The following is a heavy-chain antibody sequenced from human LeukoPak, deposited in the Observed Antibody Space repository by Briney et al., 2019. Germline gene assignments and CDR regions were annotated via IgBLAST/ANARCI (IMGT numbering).Heavy chain of an antibody. CDR1: GYSISNAYY. V-gene: IGHV4-38-2*02. D-gene: IGHD3-22*01. CDR3: ARVKLNYYDSSTYAFDI. J-gene: IGHJ3*02. Sequence: PSETLSLTCTVSGYSISNAYYWGWIRQPPGKGLEWIGSIYHSGSTYYNPSLKSRVTISVDTSKNQFSLKLSSVTAADTAVYYCARVKLNYYDSSTYAFDIWGQGTMVTVSS. CDR2: IYHSGST.